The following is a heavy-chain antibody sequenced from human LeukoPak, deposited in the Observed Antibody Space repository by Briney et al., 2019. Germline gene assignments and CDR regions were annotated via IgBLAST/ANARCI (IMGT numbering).Heavy chain of an antibody. CDR3: AKVRWGSDNALDS. J-gene: IGHJ4*02. CDR2: IRYDGSNK. V-gene: IGHV3-30*02. CDR1: RFTFSSYG. Sequence: GGSLRLSCATSRFTFSSYGMHWVRQAPGKGLEWVAFIRYDGSNKYYADSVKGRFTISRDNSKNTLYLQMNSLRAEDTAVYYCAKVRWGSDNALDSWGQGTLVTGSS. D-gene: IGHD3-16*01.